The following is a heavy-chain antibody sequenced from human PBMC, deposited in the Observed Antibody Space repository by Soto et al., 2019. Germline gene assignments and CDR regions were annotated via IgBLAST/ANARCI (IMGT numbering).Heavy chain of an antibody. Sequence: GGSLRLSCAASGFTFSSYGMHWVRQAPGKGLEWVAVIWYDGSNKYYADSVKGRFTISRDNSKNTLYLQMNSLRAEDTAVYYCARLSNGNDAFDIWGQGAMVTVSS. CDR3: ARLSNGNDAFDI. D-gene: IGHD3-16*02. CDR1: GFTFSSYG. J-gene: IGHJ3*02. V-gene: IGHV3-33*01. CDR2: IWYDGSNK.